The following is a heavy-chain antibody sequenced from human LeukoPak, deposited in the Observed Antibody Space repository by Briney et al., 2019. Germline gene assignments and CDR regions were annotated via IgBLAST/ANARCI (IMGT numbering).Heavy chain of an antibody. CDR3: AKAGGATKGSNYFDYYSYINV. V-gene: IGHV3-9*01. D-gene: IGHD4-11*01. CDR2: ISWNSGSM. J-gene: IGHJ6*03. CDR1: GFNFDDYA. Sequence: GRSLRLSCAASGFNFDDYAMHWVRQAPGKGLEWVSGISWNSGSMGYADSVRGRFTISRDNAKSSLYLQMNSLRAEDTALYYCAKAGGATKGSNYFDYYSYINVWGKGTTVTVSS.